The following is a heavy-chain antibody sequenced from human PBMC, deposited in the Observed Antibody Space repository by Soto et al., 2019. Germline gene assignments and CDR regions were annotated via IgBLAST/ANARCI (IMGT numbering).Heavy chain of an antibody. J-gene: IGHJ6*02. V-gene: IGHV3-23*01. CDR1: GFTFSSYA. CDR3: AKDSSGYDRAINYYYGMDV. D-gene: IGHD5-12*01. CDR2: ISGSGGST. Sequence: GGSLRLSCAASGFTFSSYAMSWVRQAPGKGLEWVSAISGSGGSTYYADSVKGRFTISRDNSKNTLYLQMNSLRAEDTAVYYCAKDSSGYDRAINYYYGMDVWGQGTPVTVSS.